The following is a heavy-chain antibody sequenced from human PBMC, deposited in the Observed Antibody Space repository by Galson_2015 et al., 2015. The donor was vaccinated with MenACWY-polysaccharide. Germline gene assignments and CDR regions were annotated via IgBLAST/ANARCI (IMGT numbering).Heavy chain of an antibody. CDR1: GFTFSSYA. CDR2: ISGSGGST. V-gene: IGHV3-23*01. CDR3: AKWFVAAAGPHKKYYYCYGMDV. J-gene: IGHJ6*02. Sequence: SLRLSCAASGFTFSSYAMSWVRQAPGKGLEWVSAISGSGGSTYYADSVKGRFTISRDNSKNTLYLQMNSLRAEDTAVYYCAKWFVAAAGPHKKYYYCYGMDVWGQGTTVTVSS. D-gene: IGHD6-13*01.